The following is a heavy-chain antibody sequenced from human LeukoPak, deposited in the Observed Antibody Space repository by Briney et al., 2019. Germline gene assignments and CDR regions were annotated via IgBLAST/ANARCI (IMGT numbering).Heavy chain of an antibody. CDR1: GGSFSGYY. CDR2: INHSGST. J-gene: IGHJ5*02. D-gene: IGHD6-6*01. CDR3: ARGWVLYSSSSWFDP. V-gene: IGHV4-34*01. Sequence: PSETLSLICAVYGGSFSGYYWSWIRQPPGKGLEWIGEINHSGSTNYNPSLKSRVTISVDTSKNQFSLKLSSVTAADTAVYYCARGWVLYSSSSWFDPWGQGTLVTVSS.